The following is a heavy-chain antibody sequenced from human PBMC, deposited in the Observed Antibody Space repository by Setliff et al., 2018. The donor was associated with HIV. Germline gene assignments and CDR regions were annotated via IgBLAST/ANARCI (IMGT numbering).Heavy chain of an antibody. J-gene: IGHJ3*02. CDR1: RSTFNSHT. V-gene: IGHV1-69*08. CDR3: ARERGYFRITMIVVAAFDI. Sequence: GASVKVSCKASRSTFNSHTINWVRQAPGQGLDWMGRIIPIFGTANYAQKFQGRLTITADKSTSTAYMELSSLRSEDTAVYYCARERGYFRITMIVVAAFDIWGQGTMVTVSS. D-gene: IGHD3-22*01. CDR2: IIPIFGTA.